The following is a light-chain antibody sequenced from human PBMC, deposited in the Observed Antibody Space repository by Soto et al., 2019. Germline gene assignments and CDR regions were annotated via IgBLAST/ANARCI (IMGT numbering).Light chain of an antibody. CDR1: SSNIGAGYD. J-gene: IGLJ1*01. Sequence: QSVLTQPPSGSGVPGQRGTISCTGSSSNIGAGYDVHWYLQLPGTAPKLLIYGNTNRPSGVPDRFSGSKSGSSASLAITGLQAEDEADYYCQSHDSSLHASVFGTGTKVTVL. CDR3: QSHDSSLHASV. CDR2: GNT. V-gene: IGLV1-40*01.